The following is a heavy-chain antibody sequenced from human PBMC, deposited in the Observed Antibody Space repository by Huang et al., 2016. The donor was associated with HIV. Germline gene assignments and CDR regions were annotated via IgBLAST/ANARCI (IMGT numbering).Heavy chain of an antibody. CDR1: GGTFSTDA. J-gene: IGHJ1*01. V-gene: IGHV1-69*13. CDR2: SIPVFGTA. D-gene: IGHD2-21*02. Sequence: HVHLVQSGAEVKKHGSSVKVSCTASGGTFSTDAITWVRQAPGQGLERMGGSIPVFGTANYEHKFQDRVTFTADEFSTTAYRELSDLKYEDTAIYFCARARRHSGNSGLIDLWGQGTLVTVSS. CDR3: ARARRHSGNSGLIDL.